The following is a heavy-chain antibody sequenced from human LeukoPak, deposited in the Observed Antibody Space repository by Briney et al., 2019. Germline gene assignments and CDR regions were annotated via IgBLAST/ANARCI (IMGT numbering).Heavy chain of an antibody. V-gene: IGHV3-9*01. CDR1: GFTFDDYA. J-gene: IGHJ4*02. Sequence: PGRSLRLSCAASGFTFDDYAMHWVRQAPGEGLEWVSGISWNSGSIGYADSVKGRFTISRDNAKNSLYLQMNSLRAEDTAVYYCAKDIGPTNPSTYYFDYWGQGTLVTVSS. CDR2: ISWNSGSI. CDR3: AKDIGPTNPSTYYFDY.